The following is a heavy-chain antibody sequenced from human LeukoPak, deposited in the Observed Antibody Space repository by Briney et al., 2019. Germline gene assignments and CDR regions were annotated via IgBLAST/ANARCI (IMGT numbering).Heavy chain of an antibody. D-gene: IGHD3-22*01. CDR3: TTVGDSSWYYFDY. J-gene: IGHJ4*02. CDR1: GLTFSNSW. CDR2: IKRKTDGGLT. V-gene: IGHV3-15*01. Sequence: GGSLRLSCAASGLTFSNSWMRCVRQAPGKGLEWVGRIKRKTDGGLTGYAAPVKGRFTISRDDSKNTLYLQMNSLKTEDTAVYYCTTVGDSSWYYFDYWGQGTLVTVSS.